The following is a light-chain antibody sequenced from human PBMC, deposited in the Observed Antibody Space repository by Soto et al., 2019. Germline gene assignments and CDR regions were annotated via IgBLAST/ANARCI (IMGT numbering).Light chain of an antibody. V-gene: IGKV1-27*01. Sequence: GDRVTITCRASQDIRSALAWFQQKPGYLPELLIYAASTLQSGVPSRFSGSGSATDYTLTICGLQPEDVATYYCQKHDGEFGQGTKVEIK. J-gene: IGKJ1*01. CDR2: AAS. CDR3: QKHDGE. CDR1: QDIRSA.